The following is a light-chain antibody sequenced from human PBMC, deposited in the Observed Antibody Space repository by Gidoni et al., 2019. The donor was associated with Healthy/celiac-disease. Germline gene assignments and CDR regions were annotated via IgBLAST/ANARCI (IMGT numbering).Light chain of an antibody. CDR3: QQYNNWPPWGT. J-gene: IGKJ2*01. V-gene: IGKV3-15*01. Sequence: ELVMTQSPATLSVSPGARATLSCRASQSVSSNLAWYQKKHGQAPRLLIDGASTRATGIPARFSGSGSGTECTLTISSLQSEEFAVYSCQQYNNWPPWGTFGQGTKLEIK. CDR1: QSVSSN. CDR2: GAS.